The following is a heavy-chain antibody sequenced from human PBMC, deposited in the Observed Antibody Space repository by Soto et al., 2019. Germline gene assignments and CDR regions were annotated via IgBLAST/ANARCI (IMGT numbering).Heavy chain of an antibody. Sequence: QVQLVQSGPELKKPGASVKVSCRSSGYSFSNYNFCWVRQAPGQGLEWLGWISGYNGNTKYAQKFQGRVTMTTDSFTSTAYMELRSLRSDDTAVYYCARDKVWGRFDIWGQGTMVTVSS. CDR2: ISGYNGNT. V-gene: IGHV1-18*01. D-gene: IGHD3-16*01. CDR3: ARDKVWGRFDI. J-gene: IGHJ3*02. CDR1: GYSFSNYN.